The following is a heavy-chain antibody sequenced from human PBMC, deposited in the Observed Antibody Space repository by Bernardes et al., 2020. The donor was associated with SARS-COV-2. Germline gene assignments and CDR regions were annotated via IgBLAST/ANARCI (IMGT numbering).Heavy chain of an antibody. CDR2: IGSGGSVT. V-gene: IGHV3-74*01. D-gene: IGHD2-8*01. Sequence: GGSLRLSCAASGFTFRSYWMYWVRQVPGKGLVWVSRIGSGGSVTNYADFVGGRFTISRDNAKNTLYLQMSSLRVEDTAVYYCVRVGVTYAALWGQGTLVTVSS. CDR3: VRVGVTYAAL. J-gene: IGHJ4*02. CDR1: GFTFRSYW.